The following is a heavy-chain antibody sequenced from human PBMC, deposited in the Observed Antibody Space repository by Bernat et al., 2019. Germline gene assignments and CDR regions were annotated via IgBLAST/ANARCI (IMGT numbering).Heavy chain of an antibody. CDR2: IYFSGST. CDR1: GAYINGFY. Sequence: QVQLQESGPGLVKPSETLSLTCAVSGAYINGFYWTWIRQPPGKGLEWIGYIYFSGSTNHNPSLSGRVTMSVDTSKNLFSLNLTSVTPADSAVYYCARGTSEFDYWGQGVLVTVSS. J-gene: IGHJ4*02. CDR3: ARGTSEFDY. V-gene: IGHV4-59*01.